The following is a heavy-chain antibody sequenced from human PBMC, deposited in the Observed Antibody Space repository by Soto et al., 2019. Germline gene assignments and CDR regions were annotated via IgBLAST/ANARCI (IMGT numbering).Heavy chain of an antibody. Sequence: QMQLVQSGPEVKKPGTSVKVSCKASGFTFTSSAVQWVRQARGQRLEWIGWIVVGSGNTNYAQKFQERVTITRDMSTSTAYMELSSLRSEDTAVYYCAADLPLNDYGDLGYWGQGTLVTVSS. CDR3: AADLPLNDYGDLGY. D-gene: IGHD4-17*01. CDR1: GFTFTSSA. V-gene: IGHV1-58*01. CDR2: IVVGSGNT. J-gene: IGHJ4*02.